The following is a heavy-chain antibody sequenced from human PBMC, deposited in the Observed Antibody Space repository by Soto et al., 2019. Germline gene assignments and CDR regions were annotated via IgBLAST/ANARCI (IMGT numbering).Heavy chain of an antibody. D-gene: IGHD3-3*01. Sequence: ASVKVSCKASGYTFTSYYMHWVRQAPGQGLEWMGIINPSGGSTSYAQKFQGRVTMTRDTSTSTVHMELSSLRSEDTAVYYCARAGDFWSGYHSGGLYYYYGMDVWGQGTTVTVSS. V-gene: IGHV1-46*01. CDR1: GYTFTSYY. CDR3: ARAGDFWSGYHSGGLYYYYGMDV. CDR2: INPSGGST. J-gene: IGHJ6*02.